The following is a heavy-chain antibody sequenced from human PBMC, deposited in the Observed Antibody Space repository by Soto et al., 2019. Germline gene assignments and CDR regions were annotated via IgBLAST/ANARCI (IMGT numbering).Heavy chain of an antibody. CDR1: GGSISSTTW. CDR2: IHHDGST. J-gene: IGHJ5*02. CDR3: ARDPAP. V-gene: IGHV4-4*02. Sequence: SETLSLTCAVSGGSISSTTWWSWARRPPGKGLEWIGEIHHDGSTNYNPSLKSRVIISVDKSKNQFSLKLTSVTAADTAVYYCARDPAPWGQGTLVTVSS.